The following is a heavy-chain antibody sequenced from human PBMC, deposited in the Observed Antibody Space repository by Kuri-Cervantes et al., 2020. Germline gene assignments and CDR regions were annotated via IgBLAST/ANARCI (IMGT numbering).Heavy chain of an antibody. CDR3: ARDLRREYDY. Sequence: GGSLRLSCAASGFTFSTYWMNWVRQAPGKGLEWVANIKQDGSEKYYVDSVKGRFTISRDNAKNSLYLQMNSLRVGDTAVYYCARDLRREYDYWGQGTLVTVSS. CDR2: IKQDGSEK. D-gene: IGHD5-24*01. J-gene: IGHJ4*02. V-gene: IGHV3-7*03. CDR1: GFTFSTYW.